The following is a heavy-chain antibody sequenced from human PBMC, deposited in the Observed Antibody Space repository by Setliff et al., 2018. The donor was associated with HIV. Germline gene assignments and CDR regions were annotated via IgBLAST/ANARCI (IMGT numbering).Heavy chain of an antibody. CDR3: ARHSKAMVPDY. J-gene: IGHJ4*02. D-gene: IGHD3-10*01. Sequence: KTSETLSLTCTVSGGSISSSSYYWGWIRQPPGKGLEWIGSIYYSGSTYYNPSLKSRVTMSVDTSKNQFSLKLSSVTAADTAVYYCARHSKAMVPDYWGQGTLVTVSS. CDR1: GGSISSSSYY. V-gene: IGHV4-39*01. CDR2: IYYSGST.